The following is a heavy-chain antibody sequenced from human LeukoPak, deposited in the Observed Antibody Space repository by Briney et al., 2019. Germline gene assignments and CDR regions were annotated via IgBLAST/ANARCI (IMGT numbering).Heavy chain of an antibody. CDR2: INPNSGGT. Sequence: ASVKVSCKASGYTFTGYYMHWVRQAPGQGLEWMGWINPNSGGTNYAQKFQGRVTMTRDTSISTAYMELSRLRFDDTAVYYCARDGADYDILTGYRIYYYYYYMDVWGKGTTVTVSS. CDR3: ARDGADYDILTGYRIYYYYYYMDV. D-gene: IGHD3-9*01. V-gene: IGHV1-2*02. J-gene: IGHJ6*03. CDR1: GYTFTGYY.